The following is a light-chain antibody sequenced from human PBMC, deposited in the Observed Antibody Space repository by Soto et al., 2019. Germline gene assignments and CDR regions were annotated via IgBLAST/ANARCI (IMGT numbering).Light chain of an antibody. CDR2: DAY. CDR1: HDIKKY. Sequence: DIQMTQSPSSLSASVGDRVTITCQASHDIKKYLNWYQEKPGKAPKLLIYDAYNLQKGVPSRFSGSGSGTHFTFTISSLQPEAIATYYCQRYDSLPPTFGQGTRLHIK. V-gene: IGKV1-33*01. J-gene: IGKJ5*01. CDR3: QRYDSLPPT.